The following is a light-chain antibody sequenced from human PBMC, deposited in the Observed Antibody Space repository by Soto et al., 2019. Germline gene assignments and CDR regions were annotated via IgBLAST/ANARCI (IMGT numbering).Light chain of an antibody. CDR3: QQYDNLPPYT. V-gene: IGKV3-20*01. CDR1: QSVRNSY. J-gene: IGKJ2*01. Sequence: EILLTQSPGTLSLSPGERATLSCRASQSVRNSYLAWYQQKPGQAPRLLIYGASGRATGIPDRFSGSGSGTDFTLTISRLEPEDIATYYCQQYDNLPPYTFGQGTKLEIK. CDR2: GAS.